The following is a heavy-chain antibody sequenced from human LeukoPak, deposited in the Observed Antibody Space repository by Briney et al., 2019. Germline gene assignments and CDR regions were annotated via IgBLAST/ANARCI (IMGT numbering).Heavy chain of an antibody. V-gene: IGHV4-34*01. D-gene: IGHD2-2*02. CDR3: ARTGYCSSTSCYNPPYYYYMDV. Sequence: SETLSLTCAVYGGSFSGYYWSWIRQPPGKGLEWIGEINHSGSTNYNPSLKSRVTISVDTSKNQFSLKLSSVTAADTAVYYCARTGYCSSTSCYNPPYYYYMDVWGKGTTVTVSS. CDR1: GGSFSGYY. CDR2: INHSGST. J-gene: IGHJ6*03.